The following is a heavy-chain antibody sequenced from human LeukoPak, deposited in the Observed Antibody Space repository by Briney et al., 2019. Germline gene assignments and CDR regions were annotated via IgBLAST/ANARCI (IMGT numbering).Heavy chain of an antibody. D-gene: IGHD3-9*01. Sequence: SETLSLTCTVSGGAISNFFWSWIRQPPGKGLEWIGYIYYSGKTNYNPSLKSRVTISVDTSKNQFSLKMNSVTAADTAVYYWAKTAYDILTGYSSGFSDWGQGTLVTVSS. CDR2: IYYSGKT. V-gene: IGHV4-59*03. J-gene: IGHJ4*02. CDR3: AKTAYDILTGYSSGFSD. CDR1: GGAISNFF.